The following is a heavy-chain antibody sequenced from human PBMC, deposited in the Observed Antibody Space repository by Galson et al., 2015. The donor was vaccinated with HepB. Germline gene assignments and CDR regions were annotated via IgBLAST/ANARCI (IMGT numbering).Heavy chain of an antibody. D-gene: IGHD2-8*01. V-gene: IGHV3-23*01. Sequence: SLRLSCAASGFTFTSSGMSWVRQAPGKGLEWVATVNGNGIFTYHADSVKGRFTVSKDISKNTVYLQMNSLTVEDTAVYYCATGGLMYAFDIWGRGTKVTVSS. J-gene: IGHJ3*02. CDR2: VNGNGIFT. CDR3: ATGGLMYAFDI. CDR1: GFTFTSSG.